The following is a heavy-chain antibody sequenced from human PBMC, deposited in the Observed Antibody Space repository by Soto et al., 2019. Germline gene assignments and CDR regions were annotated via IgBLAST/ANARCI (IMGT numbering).Heavy chain of an antibody. CDR2: IYYSGST. CDR3: ARVPFYDSSGRSYYFDY. CDR1: GGSISSGDYY. D-gene: IGHD3-22*01. J-gene: IGHJ4*02. V-gene: IGHV4-30-4*01. Sequence: SETLSLTCTVSGGSISSGDYYWSWIRQPPGKGLECIGYIYYSGSTYYNPSLKSRVTISVDTSNNQFSLKLSSVTAADTAVYYCARVPFYDSSGRSYYFDYWGPGTLVTVSS.